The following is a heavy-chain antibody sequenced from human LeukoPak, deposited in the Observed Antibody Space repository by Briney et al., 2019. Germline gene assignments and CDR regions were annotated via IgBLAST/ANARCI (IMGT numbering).Heavy chain of an antibody. J-gene: IGHJ3*02. Sequence: GGSLRLSCAASGFTFSSYAMSWVRQAPGKGLEWVANIKQDGSEKYYVDSVKGRFTISRDNAKNSLYLQMNSLRAEDTAVYYCARFHIVVVTADDAFDIWGQGTMVTVSS. CDR2: IKQDGSEK. V-gene: IGHV3-7*01. CDR1: GFTFSSYA. D-gene: IGHD2-21*02. CDR3: ARFHIVVVTADDAFDI.